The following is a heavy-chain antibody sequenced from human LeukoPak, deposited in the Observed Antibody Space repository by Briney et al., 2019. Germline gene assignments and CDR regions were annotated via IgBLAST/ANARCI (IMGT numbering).Heavy chain of an antibody. CDR1: GFTVSSNS. CDR3: ARRAGAYSHPYDY. Sequence: TGGSLRLSCTVSGFTVSSNSMSWVRQAPGKGLEWVSFIYSGVGPHYPDSVKGRFTISRDDSKNTLYLQMNSLRAEDTAVYYCARRAGAYSHPYDYWGQGTLVTVSS. CDR2: IYSGVGP. J-gene: IGHJ4*02. V-gene: IGHV3-53*01. D-gene: IGHD4/OR15-4a*01.